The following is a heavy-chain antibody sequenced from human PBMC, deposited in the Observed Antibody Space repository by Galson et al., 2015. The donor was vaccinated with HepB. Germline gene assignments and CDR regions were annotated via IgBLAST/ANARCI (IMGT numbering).Heavy chain of an antibody. CDR3: ARSFYYYDSSDYYDWFDP. V-gene: IGHV4-31*03. D-gene: IGHD3-22*01. J-gene: IGHJ5*02. Sequence: LTCTVSGGSISSGGYYWSWIRQHPGNGLEWIGYIYYSGSTYYNPSLKSRVTISVDTSKNQFSLKLSSVTAADTAVYYCARSFYYYDSSDYYDWFDPWGQGTLVTVSS. CDR2: IYYSGST. CDR1: GGSISSGGYY.